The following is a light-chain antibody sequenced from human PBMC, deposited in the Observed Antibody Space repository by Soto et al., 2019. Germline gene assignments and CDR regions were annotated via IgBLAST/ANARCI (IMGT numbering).Light chain of an antibody. CDR1: QTISSY. J-gene: IGKJ3*01. Sequence: EIVLTQSPGTLSLSPGERATLSCRASQTISSYLAWYQHKPGQAPRLLIYDVSNRATGTPARFSGSGSGTDFTLTIAGLEPDDFAFYYCQQHSDWPLFTFGPWTKLDIK. V-gene: IGKV3-11*01. CDR3: QQHSDWPLFT. CDR2: DVS.